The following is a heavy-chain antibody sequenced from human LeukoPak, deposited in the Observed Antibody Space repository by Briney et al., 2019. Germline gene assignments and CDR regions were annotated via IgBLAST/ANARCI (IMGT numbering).Heavy chain of an antibody. D-gene: IGHD1-26*01. V-gene: IGHV1-18*01. CDR2: ISAYNGNT. J-gene: IGHJ4*02. CDR1: GYTFTSYA. Sequence: ASVKVSCKASGYTFTSYAMNWVRQAPGQGLEWMGWISAYNGNTNYAQKLQGRVTMTTDTSTSTAYMELRSLRSDDTAVYYCARDSSLVGATFDYWGQGTLVTVSS. CDR3: ARDSSLVGATFDY.